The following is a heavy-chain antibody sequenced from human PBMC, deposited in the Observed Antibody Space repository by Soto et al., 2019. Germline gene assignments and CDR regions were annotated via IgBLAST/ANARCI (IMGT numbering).Heavy chain of an antibody. Sequence: SETLSLTCTVSGGSVSSGGYYWSWIRQHPGKGLEWVGYIYYSGSTYYNPSLKSRVTMSVDTSKNQFSLKLSSVTAADTAVHYCARGPYSTSYDFDSWGQGSLVTVSS. V-gene: IGHV4-31*03. CDR2: IYYSGST. CDR1: GGSVSSGGYY. J-gene: IGHJ4*02. CDR3: ARGPYSTSYDFDS. D-gene: IGHD6-6*01.